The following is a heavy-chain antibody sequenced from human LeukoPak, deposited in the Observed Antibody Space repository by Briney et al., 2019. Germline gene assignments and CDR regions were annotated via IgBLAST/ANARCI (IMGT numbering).Heavy chain of an antibody. CDR1: GFTFSSYA. CDR2: ISGSGGST. V-gene: IGHV3-23*01. CDR3: AKDSRTTRSSWYSFDY. D-gene: IGHD6-13*01. J-gene: IGHJ4*02. Sequence: GGSLRLSCAASGFTFSSYAMSWVRQAPGKGLEWVSAISGSGGSTYYADSVKGRFTISRDNSKNTLYLQMNSLRAEDTAVYYCAKDSRTTRSSWYSFDYWGQGTLVTVSS.